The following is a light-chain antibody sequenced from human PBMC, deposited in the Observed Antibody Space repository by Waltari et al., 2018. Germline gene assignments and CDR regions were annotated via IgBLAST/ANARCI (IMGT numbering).Light chain of an antibody. Sequence: DIQLTQSPSFLSASVVDSVTITCRASQGISSYLTWFQQKPGKAPNLLIYAASTLQSGVPSRFSGSGSGTEFTLTISSLQPEDFATYYCHQVNSYPLTFGGGTKVEIK. V-gene: IGKV1-9*01. J-gene: IGKJ4*01. CDR1: QGISSY. CDR2: AAS. CDR3: HQVNSYPLT.